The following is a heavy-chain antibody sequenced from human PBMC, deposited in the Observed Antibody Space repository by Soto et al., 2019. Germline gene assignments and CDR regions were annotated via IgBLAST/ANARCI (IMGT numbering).Heavy chain of an antibody. Sequence: VASVKVSCKASGYTFTSYAMHWVRQAPGQRLEWMGWINAGNGNTKYSQKFQGRVTITRDTSASTAYMELSSLRSEDTAVYYCARERGYDILTSYYYYYYMDVWGKGTTVTVSS. J-gene: IGHJ6*03. D-gene: IGHD3-9*01. CDR3: ARERGYDILTSYYYYYYMDV. CDR1: GYTFTSYA. V-gene: IGHV1-3*01. CDR2: INAGNGNT.